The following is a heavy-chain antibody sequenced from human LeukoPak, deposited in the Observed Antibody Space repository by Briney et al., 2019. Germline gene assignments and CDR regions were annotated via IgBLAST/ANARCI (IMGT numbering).Heavy chain of an antibody. J-gene: IGHJ4*02. Sequence: SETLSLTCTVSGGSISSSGYYWGWIRQPPGKGLEWIGTIYYSGSTNYNPSLKSRVTMSVDTSKNQFSLKLSSVTAADKAVYYCARRPSYDFWSGYSVYYFDYWGQGTLVTVSS. CDR2: IYYSGST. D-gene: IGHD3-3*01. CDR1: GGSISSSGYY. V-gene: IGHV4-39*01. CDR3: ARRPSYDFWSGYSVYYFDY.